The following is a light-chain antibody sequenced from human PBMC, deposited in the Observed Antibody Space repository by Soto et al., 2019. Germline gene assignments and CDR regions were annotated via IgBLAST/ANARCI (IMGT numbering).Light chain of an antibody. V-gene: IGKV1-12*01. CDR2: AAS. J-gene: IGKJ1*01. Sequence: DIQMTFAPSSVSASVGDRVTITCRASQGISSWLAWYQQKPGKAPKLLIYAASSLQSGVPSRFSGSGSGTEFTLTIRSLQPEDFATYYCQQSYSTPRPFGQGTKVDIK. CDR1: QGISSW. CDR3: QQSYSTPRP.